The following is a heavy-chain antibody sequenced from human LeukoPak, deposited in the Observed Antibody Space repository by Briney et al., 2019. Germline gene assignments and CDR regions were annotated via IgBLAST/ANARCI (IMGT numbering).Heavy chain of an antibody. Sequence: SETLSLTCAVYGGSFSGYYWSWIRQPPGKGLEWIGSIYHSGSTYYNPSLKSRVTISVDTSKNQFSLKLSSVTAADTAVYYCAREVAGSENWYFDLWGRGTLVTVSS. CDR2: IYHSGST. J-gene: IGHJ2*01. D-gene: IGHD6-19*01. CDR1: GGSFSGYY. CDR3: AREVAGSENWYFDL. V-gene: IGHV4-34*01.